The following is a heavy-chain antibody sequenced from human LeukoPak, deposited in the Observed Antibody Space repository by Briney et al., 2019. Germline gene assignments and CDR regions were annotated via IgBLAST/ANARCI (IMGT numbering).Heavy chain of an antibody. CDR3: ASLSDYVSPTS. CDR1: GYSFTSYW. V-gene: IGHV5-51*01. J-gene: IGHJ5*02. CDR2: IYPGDSDT. Sequence: GESLKISCKASGYSFTSYWIGWVRQMPGKGLEWMGIIYPGDSDTRYSPSFQGQVTISADKSISTAYLQWSGLKASDTAIYYCASLSDYVSPTSWGQGTLVIVSS. D-gene: IGHD3-16*01.